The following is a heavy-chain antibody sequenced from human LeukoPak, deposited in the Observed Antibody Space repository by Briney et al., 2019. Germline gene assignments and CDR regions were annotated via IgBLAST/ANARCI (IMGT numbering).Heavy chain of an antibody. J-gene: IGHJ5*02. CDR2: IYYSGST. Sequence: PSETLSLTCTVSGGSISSSSYYWGWIRQPPGKGLEWIGSIYYSGSTYYNPSLKSRVTISVDTSKNQFSLKLSSVTAADTAVYYCARDGYCSSTSCYTNGDWFDPWGQGTLVTVSS. CDR3: ARDGYCSSTSCYTNGDWFDP. CDR1: GGSISSSSYY. V-gene: IGHV4-39*07. D-gene: IGHD2-2*02.